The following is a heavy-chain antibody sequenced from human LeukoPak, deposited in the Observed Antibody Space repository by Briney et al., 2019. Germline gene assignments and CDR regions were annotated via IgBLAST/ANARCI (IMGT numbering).Heavy chain of an antibody. D-gene: IGHD3-22*01. J-gene: IGHJ4*02. CDR1: GFIFSNSA. V-gene: IGHV3-48*04. CDR2: ISSSGSTT. CDR3: ARDNYDSSGYYFD. Sequence: QPGRSLRLSCAASGFIFSNSAMHWVRQAPGKGLEWVSYISSSGSTTHYADSVKGRFTISRDNAKKSLYLQMNSLRAEDTAVYYCARDNYDSSGYYFDWGQGTLVTVSS.